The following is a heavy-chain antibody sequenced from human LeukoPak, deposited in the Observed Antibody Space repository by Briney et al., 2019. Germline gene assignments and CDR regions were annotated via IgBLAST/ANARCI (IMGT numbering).Heavy chain of an antibody. J-gene: IGHJ4*02. CDR1: GFAFGDYA. D-gene: IGHD1-7*01. CDR2: VRSRGFGETT. CDR3: SRGRSTTLDY. Sequence: GGSLRLSCTASGFAFGDYAVSWFRQPPGKGLEWVGFVRSRGFGETTDYAASVKGRFIISRDDSKTLAYLQMNSLKTEDTAVYYCSRGRSTTLDYWGQGTQVTVSS. V-gene: IGHV3-49*03.